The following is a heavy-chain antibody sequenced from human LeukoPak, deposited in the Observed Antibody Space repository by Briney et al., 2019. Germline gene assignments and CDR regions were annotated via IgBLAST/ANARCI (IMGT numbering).Heavy chain of an antibody. CDR1: GFTFSSST. V-gene: IGHV3-48*01. J-gene: IGHJ3*02. D-gene: IGHD6-13*01. Sequence: GGSLRLSCAASGFTFSSSTMNWVRQAPGKGLEWVSFISSSSSTIYYADSVKGRFTISRDNVKNSLYLQMNSLRAEDTAVYYCAKLGIAAAGQTDAFDIWGQGTMATVSS. CDR3: AKLGIAAAGQTDAFDI. CDR2: ISSSSSTI.